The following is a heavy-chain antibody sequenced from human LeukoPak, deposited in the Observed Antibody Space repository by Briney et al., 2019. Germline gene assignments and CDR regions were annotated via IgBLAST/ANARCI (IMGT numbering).Heavy chain of an antibody. V-gene: IGHV3-48*01. Sequence: GSLRLSCAASGFTFSSYSMNWVRRAPGKGLEWVSYISSSSSSIYYADSVKGRFTISRDNAKNSLYLQMNSLRAEDTALYYCARKGLPDYWGQGTLVTVSS. CDR1: GFTFSSYS. CDR3: ARKGLPDY. CDR2: ISSSSSSI. J-gene: IGHJ4*02.